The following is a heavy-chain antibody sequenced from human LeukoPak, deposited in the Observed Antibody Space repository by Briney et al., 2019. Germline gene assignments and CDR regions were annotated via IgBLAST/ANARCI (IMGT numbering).Heavy chain of an antibody. CDR2: INHSGST. J-gene: IGHJ4*02. D-gene: IGHD1-1*01. Sequence: PSETLSLTCAVYGGSFSGYYWSWIRQPPGKGLEWIGEINHSGSTNYNPSLKSRATISVDTSKNQFSLKLSSVTAADTAVYYCARGRTTSLSYFDYWGQGTLVTVSS. CDR3: ARGRTTSLSYFDY. V-gene: IGHV4-34*01. CDR1: GGSFSGYY.